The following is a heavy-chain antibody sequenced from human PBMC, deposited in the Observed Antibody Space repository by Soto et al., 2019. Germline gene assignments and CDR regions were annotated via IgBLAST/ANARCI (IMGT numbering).Heavy chain of an antibody. V-gene: IGHV4-59*01. CDR3: ARETELTTFDY. Sequence: SETLSLTCTVSGGSISSYYWSWIRQPPGKGLEWIGYIYYSGSTNYNPSLKSRVTISVDTSKNQFSLKLSSVTAADTAVYYCARETELTTFDYWGQGTLVTGSS. D-gene: IGHD4-17*01. J-gene: IGHJ4*02. CDR1: GGSISSYY. CDR2: IYYSGST.